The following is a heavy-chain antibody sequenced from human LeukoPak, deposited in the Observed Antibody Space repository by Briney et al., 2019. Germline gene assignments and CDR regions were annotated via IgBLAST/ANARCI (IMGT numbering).Heavy chain of an antibody. CDR1: GGTLSSYA. J-gene: IGHJ4*02. CDR3: ARVSDTYYDYVWGSPFDY. Sequence: ASVKVSCKASGGTLSSYAISWVRQAPGQGLEWMGGIIPIFGTANYAQKFQGRVTITADESTSTAYMELSSLRSEDTAVYYCARVSDTYYDYVWGSPFDYWGQGTLVTVSS. D-gene: IGHD3-16*01. CDR2: IIPIFGTA. V-gene: IGHV1-69*13.